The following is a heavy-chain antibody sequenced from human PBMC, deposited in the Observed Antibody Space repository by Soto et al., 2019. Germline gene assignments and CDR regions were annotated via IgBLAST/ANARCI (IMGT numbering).Heavy chain of an antibody. V-gene: IGHV1-18*01. CDR2: INAYNGNT. J-gene: IGHJ3*02. D-gene: IGHD1-26*01. Sequence: QAPGQGLEWMGWINAYNGNTNYAQKLQGRVTMTTDTSTSTAYMELRSLRSDDTAVYYCAGLGGDDAFDIWGQGTMVTVSS. CDR3: AGLGGDDAFDI.